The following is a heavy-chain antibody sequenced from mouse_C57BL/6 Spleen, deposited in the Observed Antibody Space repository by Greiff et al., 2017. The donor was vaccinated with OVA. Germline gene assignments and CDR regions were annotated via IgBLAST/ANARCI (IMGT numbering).Heavy chain of an antibody. CDR2: IDPETGGT. Sequence: VQLQQSGAELVRPGASVTLSCKASGYTFTDYEMHWVKQTPVHGLEWIGAIDPETGGTAYNQKFKGKAILTADKSSSTAYMELRFLTSADSAVYYCTISLGDYYGYDEGEFFDYWGQGTTLTVSS. CDR1: GYTFTDYE. D-gene: IGHD2-2*01. V-gene: IGHV1-15*01. J-gene: IGHJ2*01. CDR3: TISLGDYYGYDEGEFFDY.